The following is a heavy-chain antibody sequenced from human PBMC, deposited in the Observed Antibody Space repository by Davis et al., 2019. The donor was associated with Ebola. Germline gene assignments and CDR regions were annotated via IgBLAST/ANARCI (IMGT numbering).Heavy chain of an antibody. CDR2: IYYSGST. CDR3: ARDRGPLGFDP. Sequence: MPGGSLRLSCTVSGGSISSYYWRWIRQPPGKGLEWIGYIYYSGSTNYNPSLKSRVTISVDTSKNQFSLKLSSVTAADTAVYYCARDRGPLGFDPWGQGTLVTVSS. CDR1: GGSISSYY. J-gene: IGHJ5*02. V-gene: IGHV4-59*01. D-gene: IGHD3-10*01.